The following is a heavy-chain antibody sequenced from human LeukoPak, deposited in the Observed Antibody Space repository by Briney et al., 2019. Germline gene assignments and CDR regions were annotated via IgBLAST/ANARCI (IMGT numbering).Heavy chain of an antibody. CDR3: ARGSYFEVYDY. J-gene: IGHJ4*02. V-gene: IGHV4-59*01. CDR1: GGSISSYY. CDR2: IYYSGST. D-gene: IGHD1-26*01. Sequence: SETLSLTCTVSGGSISSYYWSWIRQPPGKGLEWIGYIYYSGSTNYNPSLKSRVTISVDTSKNQLSLKLSSVTAADTAVYYCARGSYFEVYDYWGQGTLVTVSS.